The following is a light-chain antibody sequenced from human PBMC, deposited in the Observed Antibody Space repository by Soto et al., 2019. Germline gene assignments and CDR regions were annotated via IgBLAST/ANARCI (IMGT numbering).Light chain of an antibody. CDR1: QSVLYSANNNNH. Sequence: DIVMTQSPASLAVSLGERATINCKSSQSVLYSANNNNHLAWYQQKPGQPPKLLIYWASTRQSGVPDRFSGSGSGADFTLTISSLQAGDVAVYYCQQYYSIPWTFGQGTRVEIK. CDR2: WAS. J-gene: IGKJ1*01. V-gene: IGKV4-1*01. CDR3: QQYYSIPWT.